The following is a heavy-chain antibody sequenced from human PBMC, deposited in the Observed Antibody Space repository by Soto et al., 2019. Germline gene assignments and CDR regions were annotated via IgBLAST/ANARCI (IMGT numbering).Heavy chain of an antibody. CDR3: ARGPRYCSGGSCYLYYYYGMDV. D-gene: IGHD2-15*01. CDR1: GGSFSGYY. CDR2: INHSGST. J-gene: IGHJ6*02. V-gene: IGHV4-34*01. Sequence: QVQLQQWGAGLLKPSETLSLTCAVYGGSFSGYYWSWIRQPPGKGLEWIGEINHSGSTNYNPSLKSRVTISVDTSKNQFSLKLSSATAADTAVYYCARGPRYCSGGSCYLYYYYGMDVWGQGTTVTVSS.